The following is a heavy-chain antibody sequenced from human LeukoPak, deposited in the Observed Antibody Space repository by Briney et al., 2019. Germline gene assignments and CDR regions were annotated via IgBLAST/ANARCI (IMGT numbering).Heavy chain of an antibody. D-gene: IGHD4-17*01. Sequence: GGSLRLSCAASGFTFSSYWMHWVRQAPGKGLVWVSRTNSDGSSTSYADSVKGRFTISRDNAKNTLYLQMNSLRAEDTAVYYCARSDYGDYVLFGYWGQGTLVTVSS. CDR3: ARSDYGDYVLFGY. CDR1: GFTFSSYW. CDR2: TNSDGSST. V-gene: IGHV3-74*01. J-gene: IGHJ4*02.